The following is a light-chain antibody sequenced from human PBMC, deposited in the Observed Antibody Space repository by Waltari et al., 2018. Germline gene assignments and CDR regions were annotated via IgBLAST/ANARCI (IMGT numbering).Light chain of an antibody. Sequence: QSVLTQPPSVSGAPGQRVTLSCTGSPSNIVAGYDAHSYQQLPGPAPKLLIYGNSNRPSGVPDRFSGSKSGNSASLAITGLQAEDEADYYCQSYDSSLSGDVVFGGGTKLTVL. CDR3: QSYDSSLSGDVV. J-gene: IGLJ2*01. V-gene: IGLV1-40*01. CDR2: GNS. CDR1: PSNIVAGYD.